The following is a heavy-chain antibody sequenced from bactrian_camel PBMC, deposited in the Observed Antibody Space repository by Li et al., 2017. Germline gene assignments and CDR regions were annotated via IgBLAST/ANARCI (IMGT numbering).Heavy chain of an antibody. Sequence: LVESGGGLVQPGGSLRLSCVASEFSFSSYAMSWVRQAPGKGLEWVSAINPGGVTTYYADSVRGRFTISRDNAKSTLYLQLNSLKTEDTAMYYCTKDRPTWYRIFEYWGQGTQVTVS. CDR1: EFSFSSYA. V-gene: IGHV3S30*01. D-gene: IGHD6*01. CDR3: TKDRPTWYRIFEY. CDR2: INPGGVTT. J-gene: IGHJ4*01.